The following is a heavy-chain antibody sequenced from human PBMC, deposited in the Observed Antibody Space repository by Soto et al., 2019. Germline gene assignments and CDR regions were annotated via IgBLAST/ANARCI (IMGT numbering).Heavy chain of an antibody. D-gene: IGHD1-26*01. CDR1: GFTFNNAW. V-gene: IGHV3-15*07. J-gene: IGHJ4*02. CDR3: TSRGIVGASLTIY. CDR2: IKSKTDGGTT. Sequence: GGSLRLSCAASGFTFNNAWMNWVRQAPGKGLEWVGRIKSKTDGGTTDYAAPVKGRFTISRDDSHNTLYLQMDSLKTEDTAVYYCTSRGIVGASLTIYWGQGTLVTVSS.